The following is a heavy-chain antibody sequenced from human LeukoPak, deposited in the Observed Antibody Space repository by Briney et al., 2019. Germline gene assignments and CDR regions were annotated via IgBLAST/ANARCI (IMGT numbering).Heavy chain of an antibody. V-gene: IGHV3-66*01. CDR1: GFTVSSNY. J-gene: IGHJ3*02. Sequence: GGSLRLSCAASGFTVSSNYMSWVRQAPGKGLEWVSVIYSGGSTYYADSVKGRFTISRDNSKNTLYLQMNSLRAEDTAVYYCATKIIWFGELFVGGGAFDIWGQGTMVTVSS. CDR2: IYSGGST. CDR3: ATKIIWFGELFVGGGAFDI. D-gene: IGHD3-10*01.